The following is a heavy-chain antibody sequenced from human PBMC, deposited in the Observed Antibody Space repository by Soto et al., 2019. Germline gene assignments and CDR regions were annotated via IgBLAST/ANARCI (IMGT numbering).Heavy chain of an antibody. J-gene: IGHJ4*02. CDR3: ARDPAVYAAAACSVDY. V-gene: IGHV3-74*01. CDR1: GFTFSSYW. Sequence: GGSLRLSCAASGFTFSSYWMHWVRQAPGKGLVWVSRINSDGSSTSYADSVKGRFTISRDNAKNTLYLQMNSLRAEDTAVYYCARDPAVYAAAACSVDYWGQGTLVTVSS. D-gene: IGHD6-13*01. CDR2: INSDGSST.